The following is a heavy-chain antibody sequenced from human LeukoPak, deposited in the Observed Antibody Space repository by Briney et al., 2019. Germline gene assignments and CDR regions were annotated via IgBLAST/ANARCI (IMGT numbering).Heavy chain of an antibody. CDR3: ARGVVVLRHSNWFDP. J-gene: IGHJ5*02. Sequence: ASVKVSCKASGYTFTGYYMHWVRQAPGQGLEWMGWINPNSGGTNYAQKFQGRVTMTRDTSISTAYMELSRLRSDDTAVYYCARGVVVLRHSNWFDPWGQGTLVTVSS. CDR2: INPNSGGT. V-gene: IGHV1-2*02. D-gene: IGHD3-22*01. CDR1: GYTFTGYY.